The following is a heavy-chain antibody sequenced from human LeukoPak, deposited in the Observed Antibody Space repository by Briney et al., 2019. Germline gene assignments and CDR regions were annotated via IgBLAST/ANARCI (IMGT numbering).Heavy chain of an antibody. CDR3: ARGGGIAVDGTGYDYNGFHF. CDR1: GGSFSGYY. V-gene: IGHV4-34*01. CDR2: INHSGST. J-gene: IGHJ6*02. D-gene: IGHD6-13*01. Sequence: SETLSLTCAVYGGSFSGYYGSSIRQPPGKGLEWIGEINHSGSTNYNPSLKSRVTISEDTSKNQFSLKLSSVTAADPAVYYCARGGGIAVDGTGYDYNGFHFWRQGPRVTVSS.